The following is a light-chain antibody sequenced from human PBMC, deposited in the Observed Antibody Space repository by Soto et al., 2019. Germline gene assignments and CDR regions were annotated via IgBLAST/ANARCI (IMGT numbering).Light chain of an antibody. CDR1: NSDIGGYNY. CDR2: EVS. V-gene: IGLV2-14*01. J-gene: IGLJ1*01. CDR3: SSYTSSSTPYV. Sequence: QSVLTQPASVSGYPGQSITISCTGTNSDIGGYNYVSWYQQHPGKAPKLMIYEVSNRPSGVSNRFSGSKSGNTASLTISGLRAEDEADYYCSSYTSSSTPYVFGTGTKVTVL.